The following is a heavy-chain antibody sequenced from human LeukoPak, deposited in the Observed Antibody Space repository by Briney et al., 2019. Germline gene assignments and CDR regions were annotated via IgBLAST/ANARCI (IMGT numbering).Heavy chain of an antibody. J-gene: IGHJ3*02. V-gene: IGHV1-69*04. CDR3: ARNRYCSGGSCYSGQTSHAFDI. D-gene: IGHD2-15*01. Sequence: SVKVSCKASGGTFSSYAISWVRQAPGQGLEWMGRIIPILGIANYAQKFQGRVTITADKSTSTAYMELSSLRPEDTAVYYCARNRYCSGGSCYSGQTSHAFDIWGQGTMVTVSS. CDR1: GGTFSSYA. CDR2: IIPILGIA.